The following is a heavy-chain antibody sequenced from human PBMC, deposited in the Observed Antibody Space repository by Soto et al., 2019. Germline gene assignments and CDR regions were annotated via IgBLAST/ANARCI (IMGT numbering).Heavy chain of an antibody. CDR2: IYDTESA. CDR3: ARASSSSSAADY. Sequence: QVQLQEPGPGLVKPSQTLSLTCNVSGESISSGGYYWSWIRHHPGKGLEWIGYIYDTESAYYNPSLKSRVTISMDTTKNQFAMRLSSVTAADTAVYYCARASSSSSAADYWGQGILATVSS. CDR1: GESISSGGYY. V-gene: IGHV4-31*03. J-gene: IGHJ4*02. D-gene: IGHD6-6*01.